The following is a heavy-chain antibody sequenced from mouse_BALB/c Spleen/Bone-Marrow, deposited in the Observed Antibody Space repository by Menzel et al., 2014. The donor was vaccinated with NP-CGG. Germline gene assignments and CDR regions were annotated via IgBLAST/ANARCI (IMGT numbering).Heavy chain of an antibody. D-gene: IGHD2-2*01. CDR3: AREVYGSWFAY. Sequence: QVQLQQPGAELARPGASVKMSCKASGYTFTYYTMYWVKQRPGQGLEWIGYINPNRDYTNYNQKFKDKATLTADKSSSTAYMQLSSLTSEDSAVYYCAREVYGSWFAYWGQGTLVTVSA. J-gene: IGHJ3*01. V-gene: IGHV1-4*01. CDR2: INPNRDYT. CDR1: GYTFTYYT.